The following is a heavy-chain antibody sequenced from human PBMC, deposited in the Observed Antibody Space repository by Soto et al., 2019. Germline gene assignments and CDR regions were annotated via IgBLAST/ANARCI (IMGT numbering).Heavy chain of an antibody. CDR3: ARGRYCSGGSCYFFFDY. J-gene: IGHJ4*02. D-gene: IGHD2-15*01. V-gene: IGHV4-59*01. Sequence: QVQLQESGPGLVKPSETLSLTCTVSGGSISSYYWSWIRQPPGKGLEWIGYIYYSGSTNYNPSLTSRVTISVDTSKNQFSLKLSSVTAADTAVYYCARGRYCSGGSCYFFFDYWGQGTLVTVSS. CDR2: IYYSGST. CDR1: GGSISSYY.